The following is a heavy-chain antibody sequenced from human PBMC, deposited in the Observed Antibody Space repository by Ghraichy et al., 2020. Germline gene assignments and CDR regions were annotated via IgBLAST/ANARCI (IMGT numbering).Heavy chain of an antibody. J-gene: IGHJ1*01. V-gene: IGHV3-11*05. CDR1: GFSFSDYY. D-gene: IGHD2-15*01. Sequence: GGSLRLSCAASGFSFSDYYMSWIRQAPGKGLEWVSYISSSSTYTNYADSVKGRFTISRDNAENSLYLQMNSLRAEDPAMYYCARDCSGAGCPVETFQRWGQGTLVTVSS. CDR3: ARDCSGAGCPVETFQR. CDR2: ISSSSTYT.